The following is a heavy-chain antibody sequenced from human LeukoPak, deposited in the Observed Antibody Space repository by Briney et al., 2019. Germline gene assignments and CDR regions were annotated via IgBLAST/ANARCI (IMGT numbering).Heavy chain of an antibody. J-gene: IGHJ6*02. CDR3: TRFNQEPYGMDV. V-gene: IGHV3-73*01. Sequence: GGSLKLSCAASGFTFSVSAIHWVRQASGKGLEWVGRIRSKANNYATAYDASVKGRFTISRDDSMNTAFLQMNSLKTEDTAVYYCTRFNQEPYGMDVWGQGTTVTVSS. D-gene: IGHD1-14*01. CDR2: IRSKANNYAT. CDR1: GFTFSVSA.